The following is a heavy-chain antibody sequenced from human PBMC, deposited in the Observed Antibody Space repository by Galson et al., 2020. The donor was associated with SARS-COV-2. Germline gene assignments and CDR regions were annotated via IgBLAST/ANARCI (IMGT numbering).Heavy chain of an antibody. Sequence: SETLSLTCSVSGGSISGSSYYWGWIRQSPDKGLEWIGHVFHSGTAHYHPSLESRVTILVATSKNQFSLRLSSVTAADTAIYYCATTTYYFETSDYKWGQGILVTVSS. V-gene: IGHV4-39*07. CDR1: GGSISGSSYY. J-gene: IGHJ4*02. D-gene: IGHD3-10*01. CDR2: VFHSGTA. CDR3: ATTTYYFETSDYK.